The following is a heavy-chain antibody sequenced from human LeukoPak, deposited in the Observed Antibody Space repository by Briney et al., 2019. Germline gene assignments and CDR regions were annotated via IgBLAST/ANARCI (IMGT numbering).Heavy chain of an antibody. CDR2: VYYSGST. CDR1: GGSISTYY. CDR3: ASPRSDIVVVPAASNYYYGMDV. J-gene: IGHJ6*02. D-gene: IGHD2-2*01. Sequence: KPSETLSLTCTVSGGSISTYYWSWIRQPPGKGLEWIGYVYYSGSTKYNPSLTSRVTISVDTSRNQFSLDLTSVTAADTAVYYCASPRSDIVVVPAASNYYYGMDVWGQGTTVTVSS. V-gene: IGHV4-59*08.